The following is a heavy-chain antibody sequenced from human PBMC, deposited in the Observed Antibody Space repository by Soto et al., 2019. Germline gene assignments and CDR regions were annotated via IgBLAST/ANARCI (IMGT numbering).Heavy chain of an antibody. V-gene: IGHV4-39*07. CDR2: IYYSGTT. CDR3: ARVFGYCIFPPANGYYYGIEV. D-gene: IGHD2-2*03. CDR1: GGSISSSSYY. J-gene: IGHJ6*02. Sequence: SETLSLTCTVSGGSISSSSYYWGWIRQPPGKGLEWIGSIYYSGTTKYNPSLKSRVTISVGTAKNQFSLKLSSVTAADTAVYYCARVFGYCIFPPANGYYYGIEVWAQGNTSTFSS.